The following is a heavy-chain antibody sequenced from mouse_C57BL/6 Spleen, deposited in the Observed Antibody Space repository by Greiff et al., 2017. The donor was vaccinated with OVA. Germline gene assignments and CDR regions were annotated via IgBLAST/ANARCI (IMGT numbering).Heavy chain of an antibody. J-gene: IGHJ3*01. CDR3: ARAGVRRGAWFAY. Sequence: VQLQQPGAELVKPGASVKLSCKASGYTFTSYWMQWVKQRTGQGLEWIGEIDPSDSYTNYNQKFKGKATLTVDTSSSTAYMQLSSLTSEDSAVYYCARAGVRRGAWFAYWGQGTLVTVSA. CDR2: IDPSDSYT. V-gene: IGHV1-50*01. D-gene: IGHD2-14*01. CDR1: GYTFTSYW.